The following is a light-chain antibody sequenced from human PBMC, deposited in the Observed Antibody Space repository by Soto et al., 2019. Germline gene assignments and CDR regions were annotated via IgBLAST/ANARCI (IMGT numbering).Light chain of an antibody. CDR1: QSVSGN. CDR2: GAS. V-gene: IGKV3-15*01. J-gene: IGKJ5*01. Sequence: SPATLSVSPGERAALSCRASQSVSGNLAWYQQTPGQAPRLLIYGASTRATGIPARFSGSGFGTEFTLTISSLKSEDFAVYYCQQYNYRPPAFGHGTRLEIK. CDR3: QQYNYRPPA.